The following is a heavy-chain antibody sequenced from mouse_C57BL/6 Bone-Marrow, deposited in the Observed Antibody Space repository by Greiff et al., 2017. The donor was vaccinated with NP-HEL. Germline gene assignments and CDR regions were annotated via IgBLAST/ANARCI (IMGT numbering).Heavy chain of an antibody. D-gene: IGHD1-1*01. Sequence: VQLKESGPELVKPGASVKISCKASGYSFTDYNMNWVKQSNGKSLEWIGVINPNYGTTSYNQKFKGKATLTVDQSSSTAYMQLNSLTSEDSAVYYCARWTTVVATRGYFDVWGTGTTVTVSS. CDR2: INPNYGTT. V-gene: IGHV1-39*01. CDR1: GYSFTDYN. CDR3: ARWTTVVATRGYFDV. J-gene: IGHJ1*03.